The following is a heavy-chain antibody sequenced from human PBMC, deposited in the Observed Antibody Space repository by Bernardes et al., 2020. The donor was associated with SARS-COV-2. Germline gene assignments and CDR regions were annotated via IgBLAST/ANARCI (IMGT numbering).Heavy chain of an antibody. J-gene: IGHJ3*02. CDR3: ARSGTYPDAFDI. V-gene: IGHV1-69*01. Sequence: GRFTIAADESTSTVYMELSSLRSEDTAMYYCARSGTYPDAFDIWGQGTMVTVSS. D-gene: IGHD1-26*01.